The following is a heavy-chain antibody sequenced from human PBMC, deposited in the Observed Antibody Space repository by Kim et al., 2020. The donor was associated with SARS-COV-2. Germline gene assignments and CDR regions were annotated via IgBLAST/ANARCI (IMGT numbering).Heavy chain of an antibody. J-gene: IGHJ1*01. V-gene: IGHV3-23*01. CDR1: GFTFSSYA. Sequence: GGSLRLSCAASGFTFSSYAMSWVRQAPGKGLEWVSAISGSGGSTYYADSVKGRFTISRDNSKNTLYLQMNSLSAEDTAVYYCAKDRTPDYYDSSGYYTESFQHWGQGTLVTGSS. CDR2: ISGSGGST. D-gene: IGHD3-22*01. CDR3: AKDRTPDYYDSSGYYTESFQH.